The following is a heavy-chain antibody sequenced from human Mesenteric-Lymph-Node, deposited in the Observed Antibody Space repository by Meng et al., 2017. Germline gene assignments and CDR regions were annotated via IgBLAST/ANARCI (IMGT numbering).Heavy chain of an antibody. CDR3: ARGGYDLNWFDP. CDR2: IYYSGNT. CDR1: GGPMSSGDYF. V-gene: IGHV4-30-4*01. J-gene: IGHJ5*02. D-gene: IGHD2-15*01. Sequence: QVQVQEAGPGLVKPSQTLSLTCTVSGGPMSSGDYFWNWIRQPPGKGLEWIGYIYYSGNTYYNPSLKSRVTISIDTSKNQFSLKLNSVTAADTAVYYCARGGYDLNWFDPWGQGTLVTVSS.